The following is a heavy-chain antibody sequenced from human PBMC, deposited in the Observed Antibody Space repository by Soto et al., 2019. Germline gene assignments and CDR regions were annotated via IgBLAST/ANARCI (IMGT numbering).Heavy chain of an antibody. CDR3: ASVAASSGYVDY. V-gene: IGHV1-69*13. CDR2: IIPSFGTA. J-gene: IGHJ4*02. CDR1: GGTFSSYA. D-gene: IGHD3-22*01. Sequence: SVKVSGEASGGTFSSYAISWGRQAPGQGLEWMGGIIPSFGTANYAQKFQGRVTITAEESTSTAYMELSSLRSEDTAVYYCASVAASSGYVDYWVPGTMAPVYS.